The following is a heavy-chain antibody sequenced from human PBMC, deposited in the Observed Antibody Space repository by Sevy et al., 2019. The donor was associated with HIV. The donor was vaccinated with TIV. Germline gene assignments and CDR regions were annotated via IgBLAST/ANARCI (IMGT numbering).Heavy chain of an antibody. CDR2: IVPMYGTS. CDR3: ARGPSRDSSWFSHYFDY. CDR1: GGTFSSNG. V-gene: IGHV1-69*13. D-gene: IGHD6-13*01. J-gene: IGHJ4*02. Sequence: ASVKVSCKASGGTFSSNGFSWVRQAPGQKREWMGGIVPMYGTSNYAQKVQGRVTITADESTNTVYMELSSLRFEDTAVYYCARGPSRDSSWFSHYFDYWGQGTLVTVSS.